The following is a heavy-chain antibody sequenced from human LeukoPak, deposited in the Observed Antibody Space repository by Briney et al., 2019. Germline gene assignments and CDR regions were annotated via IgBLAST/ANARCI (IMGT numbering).Heavy chain of an antibody. CDR2: IYYSGST. CDR1: GGSISSTSYY. V-gene: IGHV4-61*05. J-gene: IGHJ4*02. Sequence: ASETLSLTCTVSGGSISSTSYYWGWIRQPPGKGLEWIAYIYYSGSTNYNPSLKSRVTISLDTSKNQFSLKLTSVTAADTAVYYCARKEATSHRVIDNWGQGTLVTVSS. CDR3: ARKEATSHRVIDN.